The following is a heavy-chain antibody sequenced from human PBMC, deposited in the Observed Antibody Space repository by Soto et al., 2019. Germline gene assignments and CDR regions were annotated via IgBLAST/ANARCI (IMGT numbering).Heavy chain of an antibody. Sequence: LSETLSLTCTVSGGSISSSSYYWGWIRQPPGKGLEWIGSIYYSGNTYYNPSLKSRVTISVDTSKNQFSLKRSSVTAADTAVYYCARLLSVVGDENWGQGTLVTVSS. CDR1: GGSISSSSYY. J-gene: IGHJ4*02. D-gene: IGHD3-10*01. V-gene: IGHV4-39*01. CDR2: IYYSGNT. CDR3: ARLLSVVGDEN.